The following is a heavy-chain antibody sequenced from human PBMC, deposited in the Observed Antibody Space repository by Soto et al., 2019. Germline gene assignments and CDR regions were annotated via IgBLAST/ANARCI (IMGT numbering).Heavy chain of an antibody. CDR2: IYYSGSI. CDR1: GGSISSSSYY. D-gene: IGHD3-22*01. V-gene: IGHV4-39*01. J-gene: IGHJ4*02. Sequence: SETLSLTCTVSGGSISSSSYYWGWIRQPPGKGLEWIGSIYYSGSIYNKPSLKSRVTISVDTSKNQFSLKLSSVTAADTAVYYCAGLKYFHSSDYLVHWGQVTRVTVSS. CDR3: AGLKYFHSSDYLVH.